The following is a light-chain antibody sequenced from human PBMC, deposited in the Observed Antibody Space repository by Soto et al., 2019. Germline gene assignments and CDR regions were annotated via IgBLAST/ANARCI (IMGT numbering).Light chain of an antibody. CDR2: ATS. J-gene: IGKJ5*01. V-gene: IGKV1-39*01. Sequence: DIQLTQSPSSLSASVGDRVTITCRASQSISSYLNWYQQRPGKAPNLLICATSSLRTGVPSRFRGSRSGADFTLTISNLQPEDFATYYCQQSYSTPPTTFGQGTRLEIK. CDR1: QSISSY. CDR3: QQSYSTPPTT.